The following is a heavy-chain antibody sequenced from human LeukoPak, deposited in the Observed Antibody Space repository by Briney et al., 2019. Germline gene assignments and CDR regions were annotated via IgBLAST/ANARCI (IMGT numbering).Heavy chain of an antibody. CDR2: IYHSGST. CDR1: GRSLSSSNW. Sequence: PSETLSLTCSVSGRSLSSSNWWSWLSQPPGKGLERTGEIYHSGSTNYNPSLKSRVTISVDTSNNPLSLKLSSVTAADTAVYYCARQRVGCSAVSCSSPSHFDYWGQGTLVTVSS. CDR3: ARQRVGCSAVSCSSPSHFDY. D-gene: IGHD2-15*01. J-gene: IGHJ4*02. V-gene: IGHV4-4*02.